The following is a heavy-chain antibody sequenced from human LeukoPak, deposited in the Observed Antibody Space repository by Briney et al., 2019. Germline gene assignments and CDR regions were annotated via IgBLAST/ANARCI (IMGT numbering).Heavy chain of an antibody. CDR2: ICGSGGCT. Sequence: GGSLRLSCETSGFTFNTYAIYWVRQAPGKGLDWDSAICGSGGCTYYADSVKGRFTISRDNSKNTVYLQMNSLTADDTAVYYCAKTTVGYSSGRYPGWPADCWGQGTLVTVSS. J-gene: IGHJ4*02. D-gene: IGHD6-19*01. CDR1: GFTFNTYA. CDR3: AKTTVGYSSGRYPGWPADC. V-gene: IGHV3-23*01.